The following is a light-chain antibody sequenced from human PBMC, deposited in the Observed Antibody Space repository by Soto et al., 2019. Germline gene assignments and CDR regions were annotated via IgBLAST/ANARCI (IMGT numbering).Light chain of an antibody. V-gene: IGKV1-5*03. CDR2: LAS. CDR1: QSISTS. J-gene: IGKJ1*01. CDR3: QQYGSSSRT. Sequence: DIQMTQSPSTLSAFVGDRVTITCRASQSISTSLAWYQQKPRKAPKLLIYLASILESGVPARFSGSGSATEFTLSISSLQPDDFATYYCQQYGSSSRTFGQGTQVDIK.